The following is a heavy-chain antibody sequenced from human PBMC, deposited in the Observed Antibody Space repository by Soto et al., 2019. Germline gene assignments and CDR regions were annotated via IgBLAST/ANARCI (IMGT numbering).Heavy chain of an antibody. CDR1: GGSISSGGYY. Sequence: QVQLQESGPGLVKPSQTLSLTCTVSGGSISSGGYYWSWIRQHPGKGLEWIGYIYYSGSTYYNPSLKSRVTISVDTSKNQFSLKLSSVTAADTAVYYFARVFDNDSSGWCFDYWGQGTLVTVSS. J-gene: IGHJ4*02. V-gene: IGHV4-31*03. CDR2: IYYSGST. CDR3: ARVFDNDSSGWCFDY. D-gene: IGHD3-22*01.